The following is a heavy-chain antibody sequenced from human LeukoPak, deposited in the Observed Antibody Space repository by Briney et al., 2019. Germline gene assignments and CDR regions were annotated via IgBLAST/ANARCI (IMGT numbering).Heavy chain of an antibody. CDR1: GGSFSGYY. CDR3: ARGIATVEKYFQY. Sequence: SETLSLTCAVYGGSFSGYYWSWIRQPPGKGLEWIGEINHSGSTNYNPSLKSRVTISVDTSKNQFSLKLSSVTAADTAVYYCARGIATVEKYFQYWGQGTLVTVSS. J-gene: IGHJ1*01. V-gene: IGHV4-34*01. CDR2: INHSGST. D-gene: IGHD6-13*01.